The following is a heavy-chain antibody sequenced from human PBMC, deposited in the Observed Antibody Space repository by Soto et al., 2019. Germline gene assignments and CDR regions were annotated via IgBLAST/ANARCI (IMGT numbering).Heavy chain of an antibody. CDR2: ISYDGSNK. CDR1: GFTFSSYA. CDR3: ARTPPPDYGDYYGMDV. D-gene: IGHD4-17*01. V-gene: IGHV3-30*14. J-gene: IGHJ6*02. Sequence: PGGSLRLSCAASGFTFSSYAMHWVRQAPGKGLEWVAVISYDGSNKYYADSVKGRFTISRENAKNSLYLQMNSLRAGDTAVYYCARTPPPDYGDYYGMDVWGQGTTVTVSS.